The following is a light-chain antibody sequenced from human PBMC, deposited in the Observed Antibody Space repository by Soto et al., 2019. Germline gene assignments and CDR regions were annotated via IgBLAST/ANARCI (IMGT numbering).Light chain of an antibody. Sequence: EIVWTQSPATLSLSPGERAALSCRASQSVSSYLAWYQQKPGQAPRLLIYDASNRATGIPARFSGSGSGTDFTLTISSLEPEDFAVYYCQQRSNWPWTLGQGTKVDIK. CDR3: QQRSNWPWT. CDR1: QSVSSY. J-gene: IGKJ1*01. CDR2: DAS. V-gene: IGKV3-11*01.